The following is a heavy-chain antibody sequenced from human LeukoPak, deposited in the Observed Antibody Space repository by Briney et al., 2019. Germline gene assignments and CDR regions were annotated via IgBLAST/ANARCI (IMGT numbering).Heavy chain of an antibody. Sequence: RGSLRLSCAASGFTFSSYSMNWVRQAPGKGLEWVSSISSSSSYIYYADSVKGRFTISRDNAKNSLYLQMNSLRAEDTAVYYCARDAPATYYDILTGYSTYWGQGTLVTVSS. V-gene: IGHV3-21*01. CDR1: GFTFSSYS. D-gene: IGHD3-9*01. J-gene: IGHJ4*02. CDR2: ISSSSSYI. CDR3: ARDAPATYYDILTGYSTY.